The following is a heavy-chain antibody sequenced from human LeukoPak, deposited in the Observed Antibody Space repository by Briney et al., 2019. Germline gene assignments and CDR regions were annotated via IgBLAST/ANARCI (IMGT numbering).Heavy chain of an antibody. D-gene: IGHD6-19*01. V-gene: IGHV3-73*01. CDR2: IRSKANSYAT. CDR3: TAKAVAGAPYYFDY. J-gene: IGHJ4*02. CDR1: GCTFSSSA. Sequence: GGSLRLSCAASGCTFSSSAVNWVRQASGKGLEWVGRIRSKANSYATAYAASVKGRFTISRDDSKSTAYLQMNSLKTEDTAVYYCTAKAVAGAPYYFDYWGQGTLVTVSS.